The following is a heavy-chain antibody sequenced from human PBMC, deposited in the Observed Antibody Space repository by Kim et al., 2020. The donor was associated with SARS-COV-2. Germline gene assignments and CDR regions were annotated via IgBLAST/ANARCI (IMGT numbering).Heavy chain of an antibody. CDR2: IHSEGTT. V-gene: IGHV3-66*01. Sequence: GGSLRLSCVGSGFTVNNKYISWVRQAPGKGLEWVSVIHSEGTTYYADSVKGRFTISRDNSKNTVYLQMNSLRVEDTAVYHCARDPGYASGTVSFDPWGQG. J-gene: IGHJ5*02. CDR3: ARDPGYASGTVSFDP. CDR1: GFTVNNKY. D-gene: IGHD3-10*01.